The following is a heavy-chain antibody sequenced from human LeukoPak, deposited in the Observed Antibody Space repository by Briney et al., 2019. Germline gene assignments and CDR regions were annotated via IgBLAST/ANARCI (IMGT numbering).Heavy chain of an antibody. CDR2: ISAYNGNT. D-gene: IGHD2-8*01. J-gene: IGHJ6*02. CDR3: ARAGYPIVYYYGMDV. Sequence: ASVKVSFKASGYTFTSYGISWVRQAPGQALEWMVWISAYNGNTNYAQKLLGRVTMTTDTSTSTAYMELRSLRSDDTAVYYCARAGYPIVYYYGMDVWGQGTTVTVSS. V-gene: IGHV1-18*01. CDR1: GYTFTSYG.